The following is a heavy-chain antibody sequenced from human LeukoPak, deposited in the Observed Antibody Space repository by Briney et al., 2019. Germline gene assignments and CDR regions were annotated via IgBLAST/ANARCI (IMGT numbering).Heavy chain of an antibody. CDR2: ISSSSSYI. J-gene: IGHJ6*03. CDR1: RFTFSSYS. Sequence: GGSLRLSCAASRFTFSSYSMNWVRQAPGKGLEWVSSISSSSSYIYYADSVKGRFTISRDNAKKSLYLQMNSLRAEDTALYYCARDGDTVLTRGYYYYMDVWGKGTTVTVSS. CDR3: ARDGDTVLTRGYYYYMDV. V-gene: IGHV3-21*01. D-gene: IGHD4-23*01.